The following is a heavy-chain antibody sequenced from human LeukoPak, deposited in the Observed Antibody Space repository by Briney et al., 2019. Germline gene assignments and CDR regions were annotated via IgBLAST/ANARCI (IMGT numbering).Heavy chain of an antibody. D-gene: IGHD6-13*01. Sequence: GGSLRLSCAASGFTFSGYSMNWVRQAPGKGLEWVSSISSSSSYIYYADSVKGRFTISRDNAKNSLYLQMNSLRAEDTAVYYCARGFTYSSSWYVYWGQGTLVTVSS. CDR1: GFTFSGYS. CDR3: ARGFTYSSSWYVY. CDR2: ISSSSSYI. J-gene: IGHJ4*02. V-gene: IGHV3-21*01.